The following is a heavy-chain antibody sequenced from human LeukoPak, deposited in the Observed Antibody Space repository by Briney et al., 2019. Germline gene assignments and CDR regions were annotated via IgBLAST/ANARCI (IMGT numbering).Heavy chain of an antibody. J-gene: IGHJ4*02. D-gene: IGHD5-12*01. CDR3: ARDLKGYSTH. V-gene: IGHV3-9*01. Sequence: GGSLRLSCAASGFTFDDYAMHWVRQAPGKGLEWVSGISWNSGSIGYVDSVKGRFTISRDNAKNSLYLQMNSLRAEDTALYYCARDLKGYSTHWGQGTLVTVSS. CDR2: ISWNSGSI. CDR1: GFTFDDYA.